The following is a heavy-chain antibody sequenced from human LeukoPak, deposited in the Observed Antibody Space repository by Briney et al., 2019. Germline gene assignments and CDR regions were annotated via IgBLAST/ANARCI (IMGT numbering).Heavy chain of an antibody. V-gene: IGHV4-4*02. CDR2: IYHSGST. J-gene: IGHJ4*02. CDR1: GGSISSSNW. CDR3: ARSGGLWLLTYYFDY. Sequence: KPSETLSLTCAVSGGSISSSNWWSWVRQPPGKGLEWIGEIYHSGSTNYNPSLKSRVTISVDKSKNQFSLKLSSVTAADTAVYFCARSGGLWLLTYYFDYWGQGTLVTVSS. D-gene: IGHD3-22*01.